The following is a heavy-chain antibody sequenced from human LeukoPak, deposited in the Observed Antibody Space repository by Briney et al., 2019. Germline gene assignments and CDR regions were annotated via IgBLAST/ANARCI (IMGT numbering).Heavy chain of an antibody. CDR1: GGSISSGGYY. CDR2: IYYSGST. D-gene: IGHD4-17*01. CDR3: ARGIDYGDYEPIDY. V-gene: IGHV4-31*03. J-gene: IGHJ4*02. Sequence: SETLSLTCTVSGGSISSGGYYWSWIRQHPGKGLEWIGYIYYSGSTYYNPSLKSRVTISVDTSKNQFSLKLSSVTAADTAVYYCARGIDYGDYEPIDYWGQGTLVTVSS.